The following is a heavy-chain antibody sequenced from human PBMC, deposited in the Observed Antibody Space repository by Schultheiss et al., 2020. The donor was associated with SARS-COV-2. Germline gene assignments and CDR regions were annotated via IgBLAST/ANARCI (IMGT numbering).Heavy chain of an antibody. CDR1: GFTFSSYA. J-gene: IGHJ4*02. D-gene: IGHD4-17*01. CDR2: ISYDESKK. Sequence: LKISCAASGFTFSSYAMHWVRQAPGKGLEWVAIISYDESKKHYADSVKGRFTISRDNSKNTLYLQMNSLRAEDTAVYYCARVGGYGDYEPGVDYWGQGTLVTVSS. CDR3: ARVGGYGDYEPGVDY. V-gene: IGHV3-30*07.